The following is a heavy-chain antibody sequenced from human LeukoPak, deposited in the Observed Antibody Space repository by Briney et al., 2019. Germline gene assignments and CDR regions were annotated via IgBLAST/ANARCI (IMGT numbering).Heavy chain of an antibody. J-gene: IGHJ5*02. CDR1: GFTFSSYG. CDR2: ISGSGGST. CDR3: ARGAYGSGSYGDNWFDP. D-gene: IGHD3-10*01. Sequence: GGSLRLSCAASGFTFSSYGMSWVRQAPGKGPEWVSAISGSGGSTYYADSVKGRFTISRDNSKNTLYLQMNSLRAEDTAVYYCARGAYGSGSYGDNWFDPWGQGTLVTVSS. V-gene: IGHV3-23*01.